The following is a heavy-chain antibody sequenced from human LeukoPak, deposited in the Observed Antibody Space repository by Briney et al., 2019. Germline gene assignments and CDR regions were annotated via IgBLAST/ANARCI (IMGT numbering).Heavy chain of an antibody. J-gene: IGHJ5*02. V-gene: IGHV3-30*04. CDR1: GFTFSSYA. D-gene: IGHD6-19*01. CDR3: AREGAVAGTAYTDNWFDP. Sequence: GGSLRLSCAASGFTFSSYAMHWVRQAPGKGLEWVAVISYDGSNKYYADSVKGRFTISRDNSKNTLYLQMNSLRAEDTAVYYCAREGAVAGTAYTDNWFDPWGQGTLVTVSS. CDR2: ISYDGSNK.